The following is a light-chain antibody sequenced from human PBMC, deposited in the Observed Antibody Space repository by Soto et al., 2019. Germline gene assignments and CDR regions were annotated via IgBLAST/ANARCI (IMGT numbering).Light chain of an antibody. V-gene: IGKV3-11*01. J-gene: IGKJ5*01. Sequence: VLTQSPATLSLTPGERATLSCRASQSMHTSLAWYQQNSGKPPRLVIYDSTLRANGVPDRFGGSRSGTEFTLTINSLEPEDFAVYYCQQRSVWPPITFGQGTRLEIK. CDR1: QSMHTS. CDR2: DST. CDR3: QQRSVWPPIT.